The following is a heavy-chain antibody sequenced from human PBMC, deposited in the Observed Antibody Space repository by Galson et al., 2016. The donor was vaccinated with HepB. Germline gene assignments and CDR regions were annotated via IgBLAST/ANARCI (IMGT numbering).Heavy chain of an antibody. V-gene: IGHV2-5*02. CDR1: EFSLSTTGVG. CDR2: IYWDGDE. CDR3: VHIVHSGSYYYFAY. J-gene: IGHJ4*02. D-gene: IGHD1-26*01. Sequence: PALVKPTQTLTLTCIFSEFSLSTTGVGVGWMRQPAGKTLEWLAHIYWDGDERYSPSLKSRLTITKDTSKNRVVLTMTNMDPVDTATYYCVHIVHSGSYYYFAYWGQGTLVTVSS.